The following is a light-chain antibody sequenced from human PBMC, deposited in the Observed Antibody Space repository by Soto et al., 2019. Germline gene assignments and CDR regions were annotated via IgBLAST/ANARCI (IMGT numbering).Light chain of an antibody. CDR3: SSYTSSSTSV. J-gene: IGLJ1*01. V-gene: IGLV2-14*01. CDR2: DVS. Sequence: QSALTQPASVSGSPGQSITISCTGTSSDVGGYNYVSWYQQHPGKAPKLMIYDVSNRPSGVSNRFSGSKSGNTASLTISGLQAEDEADYYWSSYTSSSTSVFATGSKVTVL. CDR1: SSDVGGYNY.